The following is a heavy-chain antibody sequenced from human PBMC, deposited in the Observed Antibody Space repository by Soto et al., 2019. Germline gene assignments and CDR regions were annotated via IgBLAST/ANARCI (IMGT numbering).Heavy chain of an antibody. J-gene: IGHJ6*02. CDR3: ARDLWGYCGTDCYPLDV. CDR1: GFSISSYY. D-gene: IGHD2-21*02. V-gene: IGHV4-59*01. Sequence: SETLSLTCTASGFSISSYYWSWIRQPPGKGLEWIGYMYNTGSTVYNPHLKSRVTISVDTSKNQFFLKLNAVTAADTAVYYCARDLWGYCGTDCYPLDVWGQGTTVT. CDR2: MYNTGST.